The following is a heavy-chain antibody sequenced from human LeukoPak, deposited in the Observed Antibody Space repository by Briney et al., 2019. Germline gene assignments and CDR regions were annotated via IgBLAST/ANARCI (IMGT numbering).Heavy chain of an antibody. CDR3: ARVYDDYVWGSYRTLYNWFDP. CDR2: INHSGST. V-gene: IGHV4-34*01. J-gene: IGHJ5*02. Sequence: PSETLSLTCAVYGGSFSGYYWSWIRQPPGKGLGWIGEINHSGSTNYNPSLKSRVTISVDTSKSQFSLKLSSVTAADTAVYYCARVYDDYVWGSYRTLYNWFDPWGQGTLVTVSS. CDR1: GGSFSGYY. D-gene: IGHD3-16*02.